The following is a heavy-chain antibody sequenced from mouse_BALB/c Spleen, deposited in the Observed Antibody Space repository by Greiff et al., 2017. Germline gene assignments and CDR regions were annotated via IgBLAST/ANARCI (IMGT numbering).Heavy chain of an antibody. V-gene: IGHV5-6-5*01. CDR1: GFTFTSYS. CDR3: ARVYGYDY. J-gene: IGHJ2*01. Sequence: EVLLVESGGGLVKPGGSLKLSCAASGFTFTSYSMSWVRQTPEKRLEWVASISSGGSTYYPDSVKGRVTISRDNAMNILYLQMSSLRSEDTAMYDCARVYGYDYWGQGTTVTVSS. D-gene: IGHD1-2*01. CDR2: ISSGGST.